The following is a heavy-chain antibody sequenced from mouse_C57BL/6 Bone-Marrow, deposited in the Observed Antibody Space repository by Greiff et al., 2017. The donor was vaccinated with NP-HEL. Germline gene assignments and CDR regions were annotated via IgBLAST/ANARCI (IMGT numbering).Heavy chain of an antibody. CDR3: ASATVVATFDAMDY. D-gene: IGHD1-1*01. V-gene: IGHV1-69*01. CDR2: IDPSDSYT. Sequence: QVQLQQPGAELVMPGASVKLSCKASGYTFTSYWMHWVKQRPGQGLEWIGEIDPSDSYTNYNQKFKGKSTLTVDKSSSTAYMQLSSLTSEDSAVYYCASATVVATFDAMDYWGQGTSVTVSS. J-gene: IGHJ4*01. CDR1: GYTFTSYW.